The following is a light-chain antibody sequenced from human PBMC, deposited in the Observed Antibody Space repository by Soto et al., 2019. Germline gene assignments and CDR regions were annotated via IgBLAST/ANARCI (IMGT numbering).Light chain of an antibody. CDR3: QQGGT. V-gene: IGKV1-9*01. CDR2: AAS. J-gene: IGKJ3*01. CDR1: QGISSY. Sequence: DIQLTQSPSFLSASVGDRVTINCRASQGISSYLAWYQQKPGKAPKLLIYAASTLQSGVPSRFSGSGSGTEFTLTMSSLQPEDFATYYCQQGGTFGPGTKVDI.